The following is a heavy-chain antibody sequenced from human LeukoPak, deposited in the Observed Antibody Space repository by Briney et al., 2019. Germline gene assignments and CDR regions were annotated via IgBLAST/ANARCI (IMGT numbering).Heavy chain of an antibody. J-gene: IGHJ4*02. CDR1: GFTFSNYA. CDR2: ISSSSTTI. V-gene: IGHV3-48*01. CDR3: ARDLSSLAARPMGSDC. Sequence: GGSLRLSCAASGFTFSNYAMNWVRLAPGKGLEWVSYISSSSTTIYYADSVKGRFTISRDNAKNSLYLQMNSLRAEDTAVYYCARDLSSLAARPMGSDCWGQGTVVSVSS. D-gene: IGHD6-6*01.